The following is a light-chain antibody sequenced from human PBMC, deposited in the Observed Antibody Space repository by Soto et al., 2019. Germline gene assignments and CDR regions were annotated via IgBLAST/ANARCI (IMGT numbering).Light chain of an antibody. CDR1: SGSVSTSYY. CDR2: NTN. CDR3: VLYMGSGISV. V-gene: IGLV8-61*01. Sequence: QTVVTQEPSFSVSPGGTVTLTCGLSSGSVSTSYYPSWYQQTPSQAPRTLIYNTNTRSSGVPGRFSSSILGNKAAPTIAGAKAADEADYSCVLYMGSGISVFGGGTKVTVL. J-gene: IGLJ3*02.